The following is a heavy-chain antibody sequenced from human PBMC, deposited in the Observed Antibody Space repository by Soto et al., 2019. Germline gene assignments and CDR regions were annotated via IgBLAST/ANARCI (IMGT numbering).Heavy chain of an antibody. CDR1: GGSITRRSSY. CDR3: ATTRGLAVGGSFDY. Sequence: PSETLSLTCIVSGGSITRRSSYWAWIRQPPGKGLEWVGTFYDGNTYHNPSLRSRITIAVDTSKNQFSLKLNSGAAADTAFYYCATTRGLAVGGSFDYWGQGMLVTVSS. CDR2: FYDGNT. V-gene: IGHV4-39*01. J-gene: IGHJ4*02. D-gene: IGHD3-10*01.